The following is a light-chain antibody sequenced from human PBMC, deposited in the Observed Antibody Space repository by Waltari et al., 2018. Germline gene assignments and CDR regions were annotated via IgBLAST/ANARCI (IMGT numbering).Light chain of an antibody. J-gene: IGLJ2*01. V-gene: IGLV2-11*01. CDR3: CSYAGSYTWV. CDR2: EVS. Sequence: QAALTQPRSVSGSPGQSVTISCTGTTSDIGYYNYVSWYQQHPGTAPNLMIYEVSKRLSGDSDHFSGSKSGNTASLTISGLQAGDEADYYCCSYAGSYTWVFGRRTRLTVL. CDR1: TSDIGYYNY.